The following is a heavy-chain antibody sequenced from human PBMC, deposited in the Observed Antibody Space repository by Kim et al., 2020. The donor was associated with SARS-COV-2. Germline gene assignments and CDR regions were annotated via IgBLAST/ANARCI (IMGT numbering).Heavy chain of an antibody. D-gene: IGHD3-10*01. V-gene: IGHV3-30*01. J-gene: IGHJ4*02. CDR3: ARGLTYGSGSYYPRGDY. Sequence: SVKGRFTISRDNSKNPLYLQMNSLRAEDTAVYYCARGLTYGSGSYYPRGDYWGQGTLVTVSS.